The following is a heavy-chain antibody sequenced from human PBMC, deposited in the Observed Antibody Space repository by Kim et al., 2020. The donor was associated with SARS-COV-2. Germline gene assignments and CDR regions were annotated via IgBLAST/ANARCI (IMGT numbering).Heavy chain of an antibody. J-gene: IGHJ4*02. D-gene: IGHD5-18*01. CDR2: IYYTGST. Sequence: SETLSLTCTVSGVSISSMGYYWAWIRQPPGKGLEWLGSIYYTGSTYYNPSRKSRVTMSVDTSKSQFSLRLTSVTAADTAVYYCASGGYSYGLRYFDYWGQGTLVTVSS. V-gene: IGHV4-39*01. CDR3: ASGGYSYGLRYFDY. CDR1: GVSISSMGYY.